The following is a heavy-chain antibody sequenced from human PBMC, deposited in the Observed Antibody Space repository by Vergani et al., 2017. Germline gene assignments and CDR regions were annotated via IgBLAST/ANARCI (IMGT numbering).Heavy chain of an antibody. V-gene: IGHV4-30-2*01. CDR3: ARVKGIAAAGSVYYYYYMDV. CDR2: IYHSGGT. Sequence: QLQLQESGSGLVKPSQTLSLTCAVSGGSISSGGYSWSWIRQPPGKGLEWIGYIYHSGGTYYKPSLKSRVTISVDRSKNQFSLNLSSVTAADTAVYYCARVKGIAAAGSVYYYYYMDVWGKGTTVTVSS. CDR1: GGSISSGGYS. J-gene: IGHJ6*03. D-gene: IGHD6-13*01.